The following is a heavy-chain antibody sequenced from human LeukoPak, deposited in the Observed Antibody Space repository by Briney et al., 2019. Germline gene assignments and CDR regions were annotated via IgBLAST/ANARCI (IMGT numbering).Heavy chain of an antibody. CDR2: INTYNGET. CDR1: GYILTNYG. V-gene: IGHV1-18*01. Sequence: GASVKVSCSSSGYILTNYGIYWVRQPPGQGLEWMGWINTYNGETDYAQNFQGRVTMTTDTSTSTAYMDLRSLTSDDTTVYYCARGRLGVSRYKDYVDYWGREPWSLS. D-gene: IGHD3-10*01. J-gene: IGHJ4*02. CDR3: ARGRLGVSRYKDYVDY.